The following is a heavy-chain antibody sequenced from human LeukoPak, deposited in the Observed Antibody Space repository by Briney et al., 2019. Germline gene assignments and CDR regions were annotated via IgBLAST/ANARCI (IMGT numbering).Heavy chain of an antibody. V-gene: IGHV3-23*01. D-gene: IGHD4-23*01. Sequence: GGSLRLSCAASGLTFSGYDMHWVRQAPGKGLEWVSGLSGSGDSTYYADSVKGRFAISRDNSKDTLFLQMNSLRADDTAVYYCAKFDYGGNPNEYYFDYWGQGTLVTVSS. J-gene: IGHJ4*02. CDR1: GLTFSGYD. CDR2: LSGSGDST. CDR3: AKFDYGGNPNEYYFDY.